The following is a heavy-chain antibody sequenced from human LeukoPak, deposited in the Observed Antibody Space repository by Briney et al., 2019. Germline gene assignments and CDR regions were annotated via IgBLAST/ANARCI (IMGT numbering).Heavy chain of an antibody. CDR2: IRYGGSNK. V-gene: IGHV3-30*02. D-gene: IGHD3-10*01. Sequence: GGSLRLSCAASGFTFSSYGMHWVRQAPGKGLEWVAFIRYGGSNKYYADSVKGRFTISRDNSKNTLYLQMNSLRAEDTALYYCAKDPQGSHSDSGYFDYWGQGALVTVSS. CDR3: AKDPQGSHSDSGYFDY. CDR1: GFTFSSYG. J-gene: IGHJ4*02.